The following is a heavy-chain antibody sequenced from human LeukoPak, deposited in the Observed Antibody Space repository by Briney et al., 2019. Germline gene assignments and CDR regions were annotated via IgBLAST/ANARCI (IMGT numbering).Heavy chain of an antibody. CDR2: ISSSTIYI. J-gene: IGHJ4*02. V-gene: IGHV3-21*04. Sequence: GGSLRLSCAASGFTFSSYSMIWVRQAPGMGLEWVSSISSSTIYIYYADSVKGRFTMSRDNAKNSLYLQMNSLRAEDTAVYYCARIRSSGWYADYWGQGTLVTVSS. CDR3: ARIRSSGWYADY. D-gene: IGHD6-13*01. CDR1: GFTFSSYS.